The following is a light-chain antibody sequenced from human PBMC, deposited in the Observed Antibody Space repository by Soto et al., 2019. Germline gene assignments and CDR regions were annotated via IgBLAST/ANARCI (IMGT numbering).Light chain of an antibody. CDR3: QQYGSSGT. J-gene: IGKJ1*01. CDR2: GAS. CDR1: QSVSSSY. Sequence: EILLTQSPGTLSLSPGEIATLSFRASQSVSSSYLAWYQQKPGQAPRLLIYGASNRATGIPDRLSGSGSGTEFTLTISRMEPEDFAVYYCQQYGSSGTFGHGTKVDIK. V-gene: IGKV3-20*01.